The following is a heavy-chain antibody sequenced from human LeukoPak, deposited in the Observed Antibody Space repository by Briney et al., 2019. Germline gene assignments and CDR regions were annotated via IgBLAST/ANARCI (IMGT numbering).Heavy chain of an antibody. D-gene: IGHD2-15*01. J-gene: IGHJ4*02. V-gene: IGHV4-38-2*02. CDR1: GYSISSGYY. Sequence: KPSETLSLTCTVSGYSISSGYYWGWIRQPPGKGLEWIGSIYYSGSTYYNPSLKSRVAISVDTSKNQFSLKLSSVTAADTAVYYCARRYCSGGSCYSSPFDYWGQGTLVTVSS. CDR2: IYYSGST. CDR3: ARRYCSGGSCYSSPFDY.